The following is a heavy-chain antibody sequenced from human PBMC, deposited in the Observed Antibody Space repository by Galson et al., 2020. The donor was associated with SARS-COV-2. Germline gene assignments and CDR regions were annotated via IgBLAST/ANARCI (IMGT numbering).Heavy chain of an antibody. V-gene: IGHV3-21*01. Sequence: GGSLRLSCAASGFTFSSYSMNWVRQAPGKGLEWVSSISSSSSYIYYADSVKGRFTISRDNAKNSLYLQMNSLRAEDTAVYYCARDRRSGLLYSSRIGDDFDYWGQGTLVTVSS. D-gene: IGHD6-13*01. CDR1: GFTFSSYS. CDR2: ISSSSSYI. J-gene: IGHJ4*02. CDR3: ARDRRSGLLYSSRIGDDFDY.